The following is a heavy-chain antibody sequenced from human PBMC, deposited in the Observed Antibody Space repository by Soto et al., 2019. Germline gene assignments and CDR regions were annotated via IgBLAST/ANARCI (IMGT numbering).Heavy chain of an antibody. J-gene: IGHJ6*02. CDR3: ATLPYYYYYGMDV. CDR2: ISGSGGST. V-gene: IGHV3-23*01. Sequence: GSLRLSCAASGFTFSSYAMSWVRQAPGKGLEWVSAISGSGGSTYYADSVKGRFTISRDNSKNTLYLQMNSLRAEDTAVYYCATLPYYYYYGMDVWGQGTTVTVSS. CDR1: GFTFSSYA.